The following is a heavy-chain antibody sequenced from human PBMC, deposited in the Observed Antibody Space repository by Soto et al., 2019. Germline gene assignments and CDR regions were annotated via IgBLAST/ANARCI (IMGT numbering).Heavy chain of an antibody. D-gene: IGHD3-10*01. CDR2: ITGAGTTT. V-gene: IGHV3-11*01. Sequence: QVQLVESGGGLVRPGGSLRLSGAASGFTFSDYFMAWIRQAPGKGRGWISYITGAGTTTYYVDSVKGRFTNSRDNGKNSLYLQMNNLRAEDTAVYYCASLRPGTATPSFDYWGQGTLVTVSS. CDR1: GFTFSDYF. CDR3: ASLRPGTATPSFDY. J-gene: IGHJ4*02.